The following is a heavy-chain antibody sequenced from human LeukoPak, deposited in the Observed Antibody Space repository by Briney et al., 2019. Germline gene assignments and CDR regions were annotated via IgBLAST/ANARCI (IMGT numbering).Heavy chain of an antibody. CDR2: IDWNGGIK. V-gene: IGHV3-9*01. J-gene: IGHJ4*02. Sequence: GGSLRLSCVASGFTFDHYAIHWVRQVPGKGLDWVSGIDWNGGIKDYADSVKGRFTISRDNAKNSLYLQTNSLRPEDTALYFCATSYDMLTGYFDHWGQGTLVTVSS. D-gene: IGHD3-9*01. CDR1: GFTFDHYA. CDR3: ATSYDMLTGYFDH.